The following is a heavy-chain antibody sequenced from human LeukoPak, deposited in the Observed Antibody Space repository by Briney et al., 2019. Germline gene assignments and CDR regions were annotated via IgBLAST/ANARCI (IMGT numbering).Heavy chain of an antibody. CDR2: IKKDGSEK. D-gene: IGHD6-6*01. V-gene: IGHV3-7*01. CDR3: ARDVSDENGSSSRIHLDS. CDR1: GFTFTNYW. J-gene: IGHJ4*02. Sequence: GGSLRLSCAASGFTFTNYWMTWVRQAPGKGLEWVANIKKDGSEKYYVDSVKGRFTISSDNAKNSLFLQMNSPRAEDTAVYFCARDVSDENGSSSRIHLDSWGQGTLVSVSS.